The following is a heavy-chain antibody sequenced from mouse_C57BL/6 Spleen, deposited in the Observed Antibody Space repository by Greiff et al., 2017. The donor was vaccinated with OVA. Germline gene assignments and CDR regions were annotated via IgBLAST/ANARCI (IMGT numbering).Heavy chain of an antibody. D-gene: IGHD1-1*01. CDR3: ALYGSLYAMDY. V-gene: IGHV1-26*01. CDR1: GYTFTDYY. J-gene: IGHJ4*01. Sequence: VQLQQSGPELVKPGASVKISCKASGYTFTDYYMNWVKQSHGKSLEWIGDINPNNGGTSYNQKFKGKATLTVDKSSSTAYMELRSLTSEDSAVYYCALYGSLYAMDYWGQGTSVTVSS. CDR2: INPNNGGT.